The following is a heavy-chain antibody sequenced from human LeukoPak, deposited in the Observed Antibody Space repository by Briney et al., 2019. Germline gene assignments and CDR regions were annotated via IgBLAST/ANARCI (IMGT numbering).Heavy chain of an antibody. CDR3: AREGSVAGTSGFDY. J-gene: IGHJ4*02. Sequence: GGSLRLSCAASGFTFSSYSMNWGRQAPGKGLEWVSYISSSSSTIYYADSVKGRFTISRDNAKNSLYLQMNSLRAEDTAVYYCAREGSVAGTSGFDYWGQGTLVTVSS. D-gene: IGHD6-19*01. CDR1: GFTFSSYS. CDR2: ISSSSSTI. V-gene: IGHV3-48*01.